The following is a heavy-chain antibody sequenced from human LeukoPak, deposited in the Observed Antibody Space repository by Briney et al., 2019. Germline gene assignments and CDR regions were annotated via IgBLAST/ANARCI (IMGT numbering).Heavy chain of an antibody. J-gene: IGHJ4*02. CDR3: ARGMGRSWSLDN. CDR2: VYPSGTT. D-gene: IGHD6-13*01. Sequence: GGSLRLSCAASGLTVANDYMCWVRQAPGKGLEWVSVVYPSGTTYYADSVKDRFTISRDNSKNTLCLQMNSLRAEDTAVYYCARGMGRSWSLDNWGQGTLVTVSS. CDR1: GLTVANDY. V-gene: IGHV3-53*01.